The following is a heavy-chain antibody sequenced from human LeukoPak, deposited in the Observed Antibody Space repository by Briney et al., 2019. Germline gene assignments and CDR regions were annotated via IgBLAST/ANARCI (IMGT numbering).Heavy chain of an antibody. Sequence: PSETLSLTCTVSGGSISSYYWGWIRQPPGRGLEWIGSIYYSGSTYYNPSLKSRVTISVDTSKNQFSLKLSSVTAADTAVYYCARWHGLVASHFDYWGQGTLVTVSS. CDR1: GGSISSYY. V-gene: IGHV4-39*07. CDR3: ARWHGLVASHFDY. D-gene: IGHD5-12*01. J-gene: IGHJ4*02. CDR2: IYYSGST.